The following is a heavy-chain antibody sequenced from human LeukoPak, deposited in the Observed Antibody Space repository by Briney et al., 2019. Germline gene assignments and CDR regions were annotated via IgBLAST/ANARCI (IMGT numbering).Heavy chain of an antibody. CDR1: GYTFTSYG. CDR3: ARAGGYYDFWSGYPTYNWFDP. CDR2: ISAYNGNT. Sequence: ASVKVSCKASGYTFTSYGISWVRQAPGQGLEWMGWISAYNGNTNYAQKLQGRVTMTTDTSTSTAYMELRSLRSDDTAVYYCARAGGYYDFWSGYPTYNWFDPWGQGTLVTVSS. D-gene: IGHD3-3*01. J-gene: IGHJ5*02. V-gene: IGHV1-18*01.